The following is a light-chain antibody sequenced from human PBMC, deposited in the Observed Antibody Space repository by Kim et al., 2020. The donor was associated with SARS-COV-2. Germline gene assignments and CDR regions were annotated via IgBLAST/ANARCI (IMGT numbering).Light chain of an antibody. Sequence: ASVGDRVSITCQASQDINNDLNWYQQKPGKAPKLLSYDASKLETGVPSRFSGGGSGTDFTITISSLQPEDIATYYCQQYDNLPITFGQGTRLEIK. CDR1: QDINND. J-gene: IGKJ5*01. CDR3: QQYDNLPIT. V-gene: IGKV1-33*01. CDR2: DAS.